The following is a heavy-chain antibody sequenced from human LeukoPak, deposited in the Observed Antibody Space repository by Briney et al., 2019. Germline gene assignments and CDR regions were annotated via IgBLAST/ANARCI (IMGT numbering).Heavy chain of an antibody. V-gene: IGHV4-34*01. Sequence: IPSETLSLTCTVSGGSISSYYWSWIRQPPGKGLEWIGEINHSGSTNYNPSLKSRVTTSVDTSKNQFSLKLSSVTAADTAVYYCASRTTATTPAGNRYWFDPWGQGTLVTVSS. CDR2: INHSGST. D-gene: IGHD4-17*01. J-gene: IGHJ5*02. CDR3: ASRTTATTPAGNRYWFDP. CDR1: GGSISSYY.